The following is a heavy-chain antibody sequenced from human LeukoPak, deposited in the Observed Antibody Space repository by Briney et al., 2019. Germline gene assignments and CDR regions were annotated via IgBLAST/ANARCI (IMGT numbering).Heavy chain of an antibody. Sequence: PGGSLRLSCAASGFTVSSNYMTWLRQAPGRGLQWVSLIYSAGSTYYADSVKGRFTISRDNSKNTLFLQMNSLRAEDTAVYYCARGYCTNGVCFDSWGQGTLVTVSS. J-gene: IGHJ4*02. CDR1: GFTVSSNY. D-gene: IGHD2-8*01. CDR2: IYSAGST. CDR3: ARGYCTNGVCFDS. V-gene: IGHV3-53*01.